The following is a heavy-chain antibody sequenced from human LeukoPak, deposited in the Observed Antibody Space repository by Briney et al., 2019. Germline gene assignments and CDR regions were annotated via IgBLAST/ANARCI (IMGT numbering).Heavy chain of an antibody. J-gene: IGHJ4*02. Sequence: GGSLRLSCAASGFTFSSYGMHWVRQAPGKGLEWVAVIWYDGSNKYYADSVKGRFTISRDNSKNTLYLQMNSLRAEDTAVYYCAKDPYIAAAGPEDYWGPGTLVTVSS. D-gene: IGHD6-13*01. CDR3: AKDPYIAAAGPEDY. V-gene: IGHV3-30*02. CDR2: IWYDGSNK. CDR1: GFTFSSYG.